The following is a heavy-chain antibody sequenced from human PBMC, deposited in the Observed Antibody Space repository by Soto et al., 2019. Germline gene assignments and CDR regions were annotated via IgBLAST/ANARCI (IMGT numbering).Heavy chain of an antibody. D-gene: IGHD6-13*01. V-gene: IGHV1-18*01. CDR3: ARDLGIAAAGSVDRYNWNCGPDY. CDR1: GSTISGYG. J-gene: IGHJ4*02. CDR2: ISASNGNT. Sequence: NVSCTTSGSTISGYGSSWGRKKHEQGLEWMGWISASNGNTNYAQKLQGRVTMTTDTSTSTAYMELRSLRSDDTAVYYCARDLGIAAAGSVDRYNWNCGPDYWGQGTLVTVSA.